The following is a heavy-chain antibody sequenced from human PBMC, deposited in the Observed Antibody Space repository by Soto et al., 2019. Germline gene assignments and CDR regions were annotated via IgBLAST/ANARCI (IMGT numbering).Heavy chain of an antibody. D-gene: IGHD5-18*01. CDR3: ARGGAHTAMANAS. V-gene: IGHV3-74*01. CDR2: ISTDGSIT. J-gene: IGHJ5*02. CDR1: GSTFSSYW. Sequence: PGGSLRLSCAASGSTFSSYWMHWVRQASGKGLVWVSRISTDGSITTYAGSVKGRFTISRDNAKNTLYLQMNSLRAEDTAVYYCARGGAHTAMANASWGQGALVTVS.